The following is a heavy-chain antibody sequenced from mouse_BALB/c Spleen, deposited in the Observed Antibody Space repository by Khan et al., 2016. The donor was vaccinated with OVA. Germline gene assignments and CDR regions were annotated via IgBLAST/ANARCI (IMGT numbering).Heavy chain of an antibody. CDR1: GFTFSSYG. CDR2: ISSGGHYT. Sequence: EVELVESGGDLVKPGGSLKLSCAASGFTFSSYGMSWVRQTPDKRLEWVATISSGGHYTYFPDSVRGRFTISRDNAKNTLYLQMSSLKSEDTAMYYGARTNNTAKGDYYAMDYWGQGTSVTVSS. D-gene: IGHD1-2*01. J-gene: IGHJ4*01. V-gene: IGHV5-6*01. CDR3: ARTNNTAKGDYYAMDY.